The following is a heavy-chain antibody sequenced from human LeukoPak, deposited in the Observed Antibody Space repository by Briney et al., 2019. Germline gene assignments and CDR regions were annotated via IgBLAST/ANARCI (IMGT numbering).Heavy chain of an antibody. J-gene: IGHJ4*02. D-gene: IGHD3-22*01. CDR2: VSSSGAYI. Sequence: GGSLRLSCAASGFTFSSYAMNWIRQPPGKGLEWVASVSSSGAYIYYADLVEGRFTISRDNAKNSLILQMNSLRAEDTAVYYCARGVGNYRYYFDSWGQGTLVTVSS. V-gene: IGHV3-21*01. CDR1: GFTFSSYA. CDR3: ARGVGNYRYYFDS.